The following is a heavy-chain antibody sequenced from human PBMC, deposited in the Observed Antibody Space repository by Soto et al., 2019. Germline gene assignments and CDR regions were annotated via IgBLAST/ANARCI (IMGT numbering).Heavy chain of an antibody. D-gene: IGHD2-15*01. Sequence: RVSLRLSYAGSGFTFSSYPMSWVRQAPGKGLEWVSAISGSGGSTYYADSVKVRFTISRDNSKNTLYLQMNCLRAEDTSVYYCASTDSIVAACLDYWGQGTLVIVSS. CDR1: GFTFSSYP. CDR2: ISGSGGST. J-gene: IGHJ4*02. CDR3: ASTDSIVAACLDY. V-gene: IGHV3-23*01.